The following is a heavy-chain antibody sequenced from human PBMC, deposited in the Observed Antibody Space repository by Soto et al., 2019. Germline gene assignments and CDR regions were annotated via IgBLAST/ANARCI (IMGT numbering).Heavy chain of an antibody. J-gene: IGHJ6*02. CDR1: GYTFTSYG. D-gene: IGHD3-10*01. Sequence: ASVKVSCKASGYTFTSYGISWGRQAPGQGLEWMGWISAYNGNTNYAQKLQGRVTMTTDTSTSTAYMELRSLRSDDTAVYYCASGSHPRELLCSGQLLPPHSLNYYGMDVWGQGTTVTVSS. CDR2: ISAYNGNT. CDR3: ASGSHPRELLCSGQLLPPHSLNYYGMDV. V-gene: IGHV1-18*01.